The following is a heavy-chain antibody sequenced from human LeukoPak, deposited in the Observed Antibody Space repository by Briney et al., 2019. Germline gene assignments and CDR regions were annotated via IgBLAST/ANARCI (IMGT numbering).Heavy chain of an antibody. D-gene: IGHD1-26*01. CDR2: ISGGGGST. J-gene: IGHJ4*02. CDR1: GFTFSSYA. CDR3: AKAWGYSGSYPTDY. Sequence: GGSLRLSCAASGFTFSSYAMSWVRQAPGKGLEWVSGISGGGGSTYYAGSVRGRFTISRDISKNTLYLQMNSLRAEDTAVYYCAKAWGYSGSYPTDYWGQGTLVTVSS. V-gene: IGHV3-23*01.